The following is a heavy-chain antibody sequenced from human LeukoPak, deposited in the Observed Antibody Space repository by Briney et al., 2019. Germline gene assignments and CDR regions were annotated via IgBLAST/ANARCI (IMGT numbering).Heavy chain of an antibody. CDR2: IKPDGSAE. Sequence: GGSLRLSCATSGFTFSSNWMSWVRHVPGRGLDWVANIKPDGSAEYYAASVKGRFTVSRDNAKNSLHLQMNSLRVEDTAVYYCARANNSSWHNWGQGTLVTVSS. D-gene: IGHD6-13*01. V-gene: IGHV3-7*01. CDR1: GFTFSSNW. CDR3: ARANNSSWHN. J-gene: IGHJ4*02.